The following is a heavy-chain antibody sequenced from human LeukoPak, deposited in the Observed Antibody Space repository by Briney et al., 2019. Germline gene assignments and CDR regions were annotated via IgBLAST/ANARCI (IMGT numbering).Heavy chain of an antibody. D-gene: IGHD3-22*01. CDR3: ARGYYDSSGYLNYFDY. CDR1: GGSISSYY. V-gene: IGHV3-7*04. Sequence: ETPSLTCTVSGGSISSYYWSWVRQPPGKGLEWVANIKQDGSEKYYVDSVKGRFTISRDNAKNSLYLQMKSLRAEDTAVYYCARGYYDSSGYLNYFDYWGQGTLVTVSS. CDR2: IKQDGSEK. J-gene: IGHJ4*02.